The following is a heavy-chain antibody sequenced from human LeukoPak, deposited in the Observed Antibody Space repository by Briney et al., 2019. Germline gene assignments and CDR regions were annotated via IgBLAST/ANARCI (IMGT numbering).Heavy chain of an antibody. J-gene: IGHJ6*02. D-gene: IGHD5-12*01. CDR1: GYTFTGCY. CDR2: INPNSGGT. CDR3: ARVRENYGGYTYYYYYGMDV. Sequence: ASVKVSCKASGYTFTGCYMHWVRQAPGQGLEWMGWINPNSGGTNYAQKFQGRVTMTRDTSISTAYMELSRLRSDDTAVYYCARVRENYGGYTYYYYYGMDVWGQGTTVTVSS. V-gene: IGHV1-2*02.